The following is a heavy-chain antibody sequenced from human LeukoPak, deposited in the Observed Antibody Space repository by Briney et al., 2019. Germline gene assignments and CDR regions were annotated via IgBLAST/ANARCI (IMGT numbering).Heavy chain of an antibody. CDR2: IKQDGSEN. CDR1: GFTFSSYW. D-gene: IGHD3-9*01. Sequence: PGGSLRLSCVASGFTFSSYWMSWVRQAPGKGLEWVANIKQDGSENYFVDAVKGRFTISRDNARNSLYLQVNSLRVEDTAVYYCARRRYGEAFDVWGQGTMVTVSS. CDR3: ARRRYGEAFDV. J-gene: IGHJ3*01. V-gene: IGHV3-7*01.